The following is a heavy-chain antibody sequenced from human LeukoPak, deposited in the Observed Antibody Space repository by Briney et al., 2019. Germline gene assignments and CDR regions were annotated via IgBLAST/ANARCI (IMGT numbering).Heavy chain of an antibody. CDR2: ISYDGSNK. CDR1: GFTFTSYS. Sequence: GGSLRLSCATSGFTFTSYSMSWVRQPPGKGLEWVAVISYDGSNKYYADSVKGRFTISRDNSKNTLYLQMNSLRAEDTAVYYCAKDTSIRDYYYGMDVWGQGTTVTVSS. CDR3: AKDTSIRDYYYGMDV. D-gene: IGHD6-6*01. V-gene: IGHV3-30*18. J-gene: IGHJ6*02.